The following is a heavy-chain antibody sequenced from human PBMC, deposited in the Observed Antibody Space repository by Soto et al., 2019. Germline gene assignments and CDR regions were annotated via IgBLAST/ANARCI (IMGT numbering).Heavy chain of an antibody. CDR3: AADGGYSYGYGGDY. J-gene: IGHJ4*02. V-gene: IGHV1-58*01. Sequence: QMQLVQSGPEVKKPGTSVKVSCKASGFTFTSSAVQWVRQARGQRLEWIGWIVVGSGNTNYAQKFQERVTITRDMSTSTAYTELSSLRSEDTAVYYCAADGGYSYGYGGDYWGQGTLVTVSS. D-gene: IGHD5-18*01. CDR1: GFTFTSSA. CDR2: IVVGSGNT.